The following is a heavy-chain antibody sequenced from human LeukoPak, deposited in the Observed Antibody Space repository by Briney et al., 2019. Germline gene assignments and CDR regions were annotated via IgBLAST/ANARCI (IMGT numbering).Heavy chain of an antibody. V-gene: IGHV3-48*04. CDR2: ISSSSSTI. CDR3: ARDERVRGFDY. J-gene: IGHJ4*02. D-gene: IGHD3-10*01. Sequence: GGSLRLSCAASGFTFSSYSMSWVRQAPGKGLEWVSYISSSSSTIYYADSVKGRFTISRDNAKNSLYLQMNSLRAEDTAVYYCARDERVRGFDYWGQGTLVTVSS. CDR1: GFTFSSYS.